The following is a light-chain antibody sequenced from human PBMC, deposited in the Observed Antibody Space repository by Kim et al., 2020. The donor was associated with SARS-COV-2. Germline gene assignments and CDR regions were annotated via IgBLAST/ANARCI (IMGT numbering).Light chain of an antibody. CDR1: QAIRSD. CDR2: AAS. J-gene: IGKJ1*01. Sequence: SESEGDRITIPCRASQAIRSDLGWFQQKPGKAPKLLIYAASSLQTGVPSRFSGSGSGTNFTLTISSLQPEDFATYYCLQDYNYPWTFGQGTKLEI. V-gene: IGKV1-6*01. CDR3: LQDYNYPWT.